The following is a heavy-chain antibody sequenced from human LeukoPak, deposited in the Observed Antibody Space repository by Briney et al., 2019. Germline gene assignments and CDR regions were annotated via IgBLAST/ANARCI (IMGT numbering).Heavy chain of an antibody. CDR1: GYTFTSYY. J-gene: IGHJ4*02. CDR2: INPNSGGT. D-gene: IGHD3-10*01. V-gene: IGHV1-2*02. Sequence: ASVKVSCKASGYTFTSYYMHWVRQAPGQGLEWMGWINPNSGGTNYAQKFQGRVTMTRDTSISTAYMELSRLRSDDTAVYYCASGYGSGSYYNPSLDYWGQGTLVTVSS. CDR3: ASGYGSGSYYNPSLDY.